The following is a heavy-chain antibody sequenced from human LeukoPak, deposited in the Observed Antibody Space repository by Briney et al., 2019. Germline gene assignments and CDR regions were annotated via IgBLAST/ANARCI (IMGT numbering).Heavy chain of an antibody. CDR3: AREDTGVAFDI. V-gene: IGHV3-48*03. CDR1: GFTFSSNA. CDR2: ISGSGIK. Sequence: PGGSLRLSCAASGFTFSSNAMHWVRQAPGKGLEWVSYISGSGIKHYADSVKGRFTISRDNAKNSLYLQMNSLRVEDTAVYYCAREDTGVAFDIWGQGTTVTV. D-gene: IGHD2-8*01. J-gene: IGHJ3*02.